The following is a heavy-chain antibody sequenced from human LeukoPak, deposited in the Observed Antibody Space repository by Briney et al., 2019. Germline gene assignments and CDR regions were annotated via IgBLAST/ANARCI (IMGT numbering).Heavy chain of an antibody. D-gene: IGHD2-15*01. CDR3: AFLISLHCRGITCSDF. CDR2: INADGSFK. V-gene: IGHV3-74*01. Sequence: GGSLRLSCAASGFTFNTYEMYWVRQTPGKGPVYVSGINADGSFKSYADSVKGRFTISRDNARNPMFLQMSSLRVEDTAVYYCAFLISLHCRGITCSDFWGQGTLVTVTS. J-gene: IGHJ4*02. CDR1: GFTFNTYE.